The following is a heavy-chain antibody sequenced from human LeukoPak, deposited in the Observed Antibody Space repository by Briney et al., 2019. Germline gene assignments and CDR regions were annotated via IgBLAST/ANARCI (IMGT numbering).Heavy chain of an antibody. CDR3: APTRHRAGEWFDP. CDR1: GFTFSTYA. CDR2: ISSTRGSI. Sequence: GGSLRLSCAASGFTFSTYAMSWVRQAPGKGLEWVSAISSTRGSIYYADSVKGRFTISRDNSKNTLYLQMNSLRAEDTAVYYCAPTRHRAGEWFDPWGQGTLVTVPS. V-gene: IGHV3-23*01. J-gene: IGHJ5*02. D-gene: IGHD6-19*01.